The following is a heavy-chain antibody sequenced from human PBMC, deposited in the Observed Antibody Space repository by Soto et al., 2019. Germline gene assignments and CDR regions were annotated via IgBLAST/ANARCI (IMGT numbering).Heavy chain of an antibody. Sequence: QVQLVESGGGVVQPGRSLRLSCTASGFSFGTYGMHWVRQAPGKGLEWVAVIWYDGSNEYYADSVKGRFTMSRDNSKNTLYLQMNSLRAEDTALYYRARGANSPLWEPPAMSRFDYWGQGSLVTVSS. CDR3: ARGANSPLWEPPAMSRFDY. J-gene: IGHJ4*02. CDR2: IWYDGSNE. D-gene: IGHD2-2*01. CDR1: GFSFGTYG. V-gene: IGHV3-33*01.